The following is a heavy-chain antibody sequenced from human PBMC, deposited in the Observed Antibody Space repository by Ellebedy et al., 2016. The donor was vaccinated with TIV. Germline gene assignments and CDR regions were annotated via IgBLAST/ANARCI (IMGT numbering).Heavy chain of an antibody. V-gene: IGHV4-39*01. CDR3: ARSSDYVWGSYRPHFDY. CDR2: MYYSGTT. Sequence: SETLSLTXTVSGASISSHGYYWGWIRQPPGKGLEWIGSMYYSGTTDYNPSLKSRVTISVDTSKSQFSLRLSSVTAADTAVYYCARSSDYVWGSYRPHFDYWGQGTLVTVSS. D-gene: IGHD3-16*02. J-gene: IGHJ4*02. CDR1: GASISSHGYY.